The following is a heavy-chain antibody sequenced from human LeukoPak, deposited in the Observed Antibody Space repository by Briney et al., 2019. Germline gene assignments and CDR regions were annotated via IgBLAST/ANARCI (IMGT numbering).Heavy chain of an antibody. CDR2: IYYSGST. V-gene: IGHV4-31*03. Sequence: SQTLSLTCTVSGGSISSGGYYWSWIRQHPGKGLEWIGYIYYSGSTYYNPSLKSRVTISVDTSKNQFSLKLSSVTAADTAVYYCASFVVVVAATPKKSASWFDPWGQGTLVTVS. D-gene: IGHD2-15*01. CDR1: GGSISSGGYY. J-gene: IGHJ5*02. CDR3: ASFVVVVAATPKKSASWFDP.